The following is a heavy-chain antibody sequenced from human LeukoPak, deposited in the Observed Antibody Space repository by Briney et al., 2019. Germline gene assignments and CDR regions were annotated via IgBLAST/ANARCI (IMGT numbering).Heavy chain of an antibody. V-gene: IGHV1-18*01. CDR3: ARGPSDCTSASCYGGDYYYFGMDV. Sequence: ASVKVSCKASGYTFTSYGVSWVRQAPGQGLEWMGWISACNGHTKYAQNFQGRVTMTTDTSTNTTYMELRSLRSDDTAFYYCARGPSDCTSASCYGGDYYYFGMDVWGKGTTVTVSS. D-gene: IGHD2-2*01. J-gene: IGHJ6*04. CDR2: ISACNGHT. CDR1: GYTFTSYG.